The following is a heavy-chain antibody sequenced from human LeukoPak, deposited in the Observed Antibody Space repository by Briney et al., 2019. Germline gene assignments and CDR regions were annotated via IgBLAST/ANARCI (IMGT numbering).Heavy chain of an antibody. CDR2: ISAYNGNT. V-gene: IGHV1-18*01. CDR1: GFTFTSYG. J-gene: IGHJ3*02. CDR3: ARSQSGEWYPNDAFDI. D-gene: IGHD3-3*01. Sequence: GRSLRLSCAASGFTFTSYGISWVRQAPGQGLEWMGWISAYNGNTNYAQKLQGRVTMTTDTSTSTAYMELRSLRSDDTAVYYCARSQSGEWYPNDAFDIWGQGTMVTVSS.